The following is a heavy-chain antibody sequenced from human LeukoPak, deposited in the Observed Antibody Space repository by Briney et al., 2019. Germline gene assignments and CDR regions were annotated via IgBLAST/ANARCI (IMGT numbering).Heavy chain of an antibody. CDR3: ARGESGAPNWYFGL. V-gene: IGHV1-69*13. CDR2: IIPIFGTA. Sequence: ASVKVSCKASGGTFSSYAISWVRQAPGQGLEWMGGIIPIFGTANYAQKFQGRVAITADESTSTAYMELSSLRSEDTAVYYCARGESGAPNWYFGLWGRRTLVTVSS. CDR1: GGTFSSYA. D-gene: IGHD2/OR15-2a*01. J-gene: IGHJ2*01.